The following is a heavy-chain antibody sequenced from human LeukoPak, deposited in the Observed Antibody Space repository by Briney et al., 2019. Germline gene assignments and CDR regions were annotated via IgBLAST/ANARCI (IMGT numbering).Heavy chain of an antibody. CDR1: GYRFTSYW. D-gene: IGHD3-22*01. CDR2: IYPGDSDT. CDR3: ARPDYYDSSGYSDY. V-gene: IGHV5-51*01. Sequence: GESLKFSCQGSGYRFTSYWIGWVRKMPGKGLEGMGIIYPGDSDTRYSPSFQDQVTNSADKSISPAYLQASSLKASDTAMYYCARPDYYDSSGYSDYWGEGTLVTVP. J-gene: IGHJ4*02.